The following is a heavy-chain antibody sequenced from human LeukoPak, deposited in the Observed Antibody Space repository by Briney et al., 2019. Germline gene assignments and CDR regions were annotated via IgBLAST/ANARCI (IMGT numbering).Heavy chain of an antibody. CDR2: IYTSGST. Sequence: SETLSLTCTVSGGSISSYYWSWIRQPAGKGLEWIGRIYTSGSTNYNPSLKSRVTMSVDTSKNQFSLKLSSVTAADTAVYYCARGGYSSSSEGTAFDIWGQGTMVTVSS. D-gene: IGHD6-6*01. CDR1: GGSISSYY. V-gene: IGHV4-4*07. J-gene: IGHJ3*02. CDR3: ARGGYSSSSEGTAFDI.